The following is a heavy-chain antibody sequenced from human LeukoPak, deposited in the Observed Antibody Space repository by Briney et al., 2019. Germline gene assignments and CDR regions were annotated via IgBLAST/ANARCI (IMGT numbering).Heavy chain of an antibody. J-gene: IGHJ4*02. CDR1: GGTFSSYA. Sequence: RASVKVSCTASGGTFSSYAISWVRQAPGQGLEWMGGIIPIFGTANYAQRFQGRVTITTDESTSTAYMELSSLRSEDTAVYYCFLSVPAAIVWGQGTLVTVSS. CDR3: FLSVPAAIV. CDR2: IIPIFGTA. D-gene: IGHD2-2*02. V-gene: IGHV1-69*05.